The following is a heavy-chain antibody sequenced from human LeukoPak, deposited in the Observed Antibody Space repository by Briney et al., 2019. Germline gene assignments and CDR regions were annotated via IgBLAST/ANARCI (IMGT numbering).Heavy chain of an antibody. CDR2: IYHSGST. Sequence: PSETLSLTCTVSAYSISSGYYWGWIRQPPGKGLECIGTIYHSGSTYYNPSLKSRVTISVDTSKNQFSPRLSSVTAADTAVYYCARSSRSWSTFDNWGQGTLVTVSS. CDR3: ARSSRSWSTFDN. D-gene: IGHD2-2*01. J-gene: IGHJ4*02. CDR1: AYSISSGYY. V-gene: IGHV4-38-2*02.